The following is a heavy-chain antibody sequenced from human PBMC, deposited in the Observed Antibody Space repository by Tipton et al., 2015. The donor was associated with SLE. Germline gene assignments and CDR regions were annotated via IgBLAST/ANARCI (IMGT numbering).Heavy chain of an antibody. CDR3: VRGSTGAYDI. V-gene: IGHV4-59*01. J-gene: IGHJ3*02. Sequence: TLSLTCTVSGGSISSYYWSWIRQPPGKGLEWIAYMHSNGEINYNPSVRSRVTTSVDTSKNQFSLRLTSMTAADTAMYYCVRGSTGAYDIWGQGTMVTVS. CDR2: MHSNGEI. CDR1: GGSISSYY.